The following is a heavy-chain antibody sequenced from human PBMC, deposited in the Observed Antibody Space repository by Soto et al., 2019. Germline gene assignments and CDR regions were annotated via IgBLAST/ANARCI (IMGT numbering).Heavy chain of an antibody. D-gene: IGHD3-22*01. J-gene: IGHJ2*01. V-gene: IGHV1-58*01. Sequence: QMQLVQSGPEVKKPGTSVKVSCKASGFTFTSSAVQWVRQARGQRLEWIGWIVVGSGNTNYAQKFQERVTITRDMSTSTAYMELSSLRSEDTAVYYCAAGARWLFSHWYFDLWGRGTLVTVSS. CDR1: GFTFTSSA. CDR3: AAGARWLFSHWYFDL. CDR2: IVVGSGNT.